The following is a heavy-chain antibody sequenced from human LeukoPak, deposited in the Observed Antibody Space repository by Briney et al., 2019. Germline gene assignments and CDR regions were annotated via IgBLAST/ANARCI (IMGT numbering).Heavy chain of an antibody. J-gene: IGHJ4*02. D-gene: IGHD4-11*01. CDR3: VNQRTAVKYFDY. V-gene: IGHV3-7*03. CDR1: GFTFSSYW. CDR2: IKQDGSEK. Sequence: QTGGSLRLSCAASGFTFSSYWMSWVRQAPGKGLEWVANIKQDGSEKYYADSVKGRFTISRDNSKNTLYLQMNSLRAEDTAVYYCVNQRTAVKYFDYWGQGTLVTVSS.